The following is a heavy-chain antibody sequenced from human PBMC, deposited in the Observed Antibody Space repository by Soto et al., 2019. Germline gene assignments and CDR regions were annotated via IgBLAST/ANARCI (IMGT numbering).Heavy chain of an antibody. CDR2: IIPILGIA. CDR1: GGTFSSYT. V-gene: IGHV1-69*02. D-gene: IGHD5-12*01. J-gene: IGHJ5*02. CDR3: ARRRDGYNNWFDP. Sequence: QVQLVQSGAEVKKPGSSVKVSCKASGGTFSSYTISWVRQAPGQGLEWMGRIIPILGIANYAQKFQGRVTITADKSTSTAYMELSSLRSEDTAVYYCARRRDGYNNWFDPWGQGTLVTVSS.